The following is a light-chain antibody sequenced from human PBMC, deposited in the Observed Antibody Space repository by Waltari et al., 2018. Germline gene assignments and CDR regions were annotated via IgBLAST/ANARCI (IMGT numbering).Light chain of an antibody. CDR3: SSYAGDSTFLV. CDR2: EVT. Sequence: QSALTQPASVSGSPGQAITISCTGSGRDLGSNNLVSWYQQHPGKAPKLMIHEVTKRPSGVSDRFSGSKSGNTASLTISGLQAEDEADYYCSSYAGDSTFLVFGGGTKVTVL. V-gene: IGLV2-23*02. J-gene: IGLJ2*01. CDR1: GRDLGSNNL.